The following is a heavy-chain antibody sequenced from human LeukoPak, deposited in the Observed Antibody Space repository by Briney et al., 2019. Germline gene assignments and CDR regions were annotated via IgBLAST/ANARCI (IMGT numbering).Heavy chain of an antibody. J-gene: IGHJ3*02. Sequence: ASVKVSCKASGYIFTGYYVHFVRQAPGQGLEWMGWINPNTAGTNYAQKFQGRVTMTMDMSISTAYMELSRLRSDDTAVYYCARANSGIYSDAFDIWGQGTMVTVSS. CDR1: GYIFTGYY. CDR2: INPNTAGT. V-gene: IGHV1-2*02. CDR3: ARANSGIYSDAFDI. D-gene: IGHD1-26*01.